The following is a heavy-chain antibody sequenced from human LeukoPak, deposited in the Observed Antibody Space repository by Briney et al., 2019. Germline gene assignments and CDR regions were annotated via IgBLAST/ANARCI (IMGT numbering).Heavy chain of an antibody. CDR3: AKVAGMIDY. D-gene: IGHD6-19*01. J-gene: IGHJ4*02. V-gene: IGHV3-21*01. CDR2: ISSSSSYI. Sequence: GGSLRLSCAASGFTFSTYSMHWVRQAPGKGLEWVSSISSSSSYIYYADSVKGRFTISRDNAKNSLYLQMNSLRAEDTAVYYCAKVAGMIDYWGQGTLVTVSS. CDR1: GFTFSTYS.